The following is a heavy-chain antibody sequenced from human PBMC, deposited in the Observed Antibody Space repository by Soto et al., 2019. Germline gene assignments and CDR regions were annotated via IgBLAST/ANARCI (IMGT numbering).Heavy chain of an antibody. CDR1: GFTFNTYS. V-gene: IGHV3-48*02. D-gene: IGHD2-2*01. J-gene: IGHJ4*02. CDR2: ITGSGHII. Sequence: DVQLVESGGGLVQPGGSLTLSCAASGFTFNTYSMNWVRQAPGKGLEWVSYITGSGHIIYYADSVTGRFTISRDNAQDSLDPQMISLREEDTAVYHCARDGSNARQDYWGQGTLVTVSS. CDR3: ARDGSNARQDY.